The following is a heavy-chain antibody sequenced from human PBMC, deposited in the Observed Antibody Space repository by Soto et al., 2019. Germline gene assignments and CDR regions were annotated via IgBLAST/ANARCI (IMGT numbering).Heavy chain of an antibody. CDR2: IYYSGST. V-gene: IGHV4-59*01. CDR3: ARRRGSNWFDP. Sequence: SDTLSLTCTFSGGSSSSYYWSWIRQPPGKGLEWIGYIYYSGSTNYNPSLKSRVTISVDTSKNQFSLKLSSVTAADTAVYYCARRRGSNWFDPWGQGTLVNVSS. D-gene: IGHD3-10*01. CDR1: GGSSSSYY. J-gene: IGHJ5*02.